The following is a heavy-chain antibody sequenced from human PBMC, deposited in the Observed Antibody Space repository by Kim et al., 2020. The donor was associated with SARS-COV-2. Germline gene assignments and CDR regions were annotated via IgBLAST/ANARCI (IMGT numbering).Heavy chain of an antibody. J-gene: IGHJ3*02. D-gene: IGHD6-19*01. Sequence: SVKGRFTTSRDSSKNTLYVQMNSLRAEYTAVYYCAKDRIAVAVVAFDIWGQGTMVTVSS. V-gene: IGHV3-23*01. CDR3: AKDRIAVAVVAFDI.